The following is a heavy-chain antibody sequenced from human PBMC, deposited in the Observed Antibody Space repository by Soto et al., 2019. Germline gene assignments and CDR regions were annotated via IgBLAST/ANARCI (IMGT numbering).Heavy chain of an antibody. CDR3: ARDPPYGSGTSQNYGMDV. V-gene: IGHV3-7*04. CDR1: GFTFNTYW. D-gene: IGHD3-10*01. J-gene: IGHJ6*02. CDR2: IKQDGSET. Sequence: EVQLVESGGGLVQPGGSLRLSCAASGFTFNTYWMTWVRQAPGKGLEWVANIKQDGSETYYVDSVKGRFTISRDNAKNSLYLQMNSQRAEDTAVYYCARDPPYGSGTSQNYGMDVWGQGTTVTVSS.